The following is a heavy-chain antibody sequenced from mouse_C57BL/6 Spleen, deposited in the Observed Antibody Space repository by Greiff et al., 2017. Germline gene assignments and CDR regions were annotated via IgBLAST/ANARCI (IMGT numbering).Heavy chain of an antibody. J-gene: IGHJ1*03. CDR1: GYTFTSYT. V-gene: IGHV1-4*01. D-gene: IGHD2-4*01. CDR2: INPSSGYT. CDR3: ARIPFDYYWYFDV. Sequence: VQLQQSGAELARPGASVKMSCKASGYTFTSYTMHWVKQRPGQGLEWIGYINPSSGYTKYNQKFKDKATLTADKSSSTAYMPLSSLTSEDSAVYYCARIPFDYYWYFDVWGTGTTVTVSS.